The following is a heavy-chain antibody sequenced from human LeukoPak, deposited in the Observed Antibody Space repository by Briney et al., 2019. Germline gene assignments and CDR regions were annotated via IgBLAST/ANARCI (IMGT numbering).Heavy chain of an antibody. CDR1: GSTFTIYG. CDR3: ARDTYYYDSSGYSGWFDP. D-gene: IGHD3-22*01. Sequence: ASVKVSCKASGSTFTIYGISWVRPAPGQGLEWMGWISPYNGNTNYAQKLQGRVTMTTDTSTSTAYMELRSLRSDDTAVYYCARDTYYYDSSGYSGWFDPWGQGTLVTVSS. J-gene: IGHJ5*02. CDR2: ISPYNGNT. V-gene: IGHV1-18*01.